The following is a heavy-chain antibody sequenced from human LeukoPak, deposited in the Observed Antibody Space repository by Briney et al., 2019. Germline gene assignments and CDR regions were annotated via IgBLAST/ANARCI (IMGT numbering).Heavy chain of an antibody. Sequence: SETLSLTCTVSGGSISSYYWSWIRQPPGKGLEWIGYIYYSGSTNYNPSLKSRVTISVDTSKNQFSLKLSSVTAADTAAYYCARALTFDSSGYYPFDYWGQGTLVTVSS. CDR3: ARALTFDSSGYYPFDY. CDR2: IYYSGST. D-gene: IGHD3-22*01. J-gene: IGHJ4*02. CDR1: GGSISSYY. V-gene: IGHV4-59*01.